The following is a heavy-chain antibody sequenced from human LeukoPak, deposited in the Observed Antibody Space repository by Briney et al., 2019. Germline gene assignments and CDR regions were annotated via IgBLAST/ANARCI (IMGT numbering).Heavy chain of an antibody. J-gene: IGHJ4*02. D-gene: IGHD3-10*01. V-gene: IGHV1-2*02. CDR1: GYTFTGYY. CDR2: INPNSGGT. CDR3: ARAGSGSYYIGY. Sequence: ASVKVSCKASGYTFTGYYMHWVRQAPGQGLEWMGWINPNSGGTNYAQKFQGRVTMTRDTSPSTAYMELRSLRSDDTAVYYCARAGSGSYYIGYWGQGTLVTVSS.